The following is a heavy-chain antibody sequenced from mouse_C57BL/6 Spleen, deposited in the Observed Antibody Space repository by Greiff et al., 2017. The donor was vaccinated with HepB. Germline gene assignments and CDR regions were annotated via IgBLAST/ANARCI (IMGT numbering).Heavy chain of an antibody. Sequence: EVQLQQSGAELVRPGASVKLSCTASGFNIKDDYMHWVKQRPEQGLEWIGWIDPENGDTEYASKFQGKATITADTSSNTAYLQLSSLTSEDTAVYYCTKANPWFAYWGQGTLVTVAA. CDR1: GFNIKDDY. V-gene: IGHV14-4*01. D-gene: IGHD1-1*01. CDR2: IDPENGDT. J-gene: IGHJ3*01. CDR3: TKANPWFAY.